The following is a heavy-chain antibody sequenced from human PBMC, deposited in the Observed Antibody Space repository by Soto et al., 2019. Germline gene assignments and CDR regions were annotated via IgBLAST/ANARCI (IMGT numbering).Heavy chain of an antibody. CDR1: GCSFTSYW. J-gene: IGHJ4*02. CDR3: ARSTVYYYDSSGYFFDY. D-gene: IGHD3-22*01. Sequence: PGESLKISCKGSGCSFTSYWIGWVRQMPGKGLEWMGIIYPGDSDTRYSPSFQGQVTISADKSISTAYLQWSSLKASDTAMYYCARSTVYYYDSSGYFFDYWGQGTLVTVSS. V-gene: IGHV5-51*01. CDR2: IYPGDSDT.